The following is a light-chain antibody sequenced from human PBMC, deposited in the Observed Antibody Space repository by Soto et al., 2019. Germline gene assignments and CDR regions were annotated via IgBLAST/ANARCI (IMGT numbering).Light chain of an antibody. CDR2: GAS. CDR3: QQFGTPPWT. CDR1: QSVSSSS. J-gene: IGKJ1*01. Sequence: EIVMTQSPATLSVSPGERATLSCRASQSVSSSSLAWYQQKPGQSPRLLIYGASSRATGIPDRFSGSGSGTHFNLTISRLEPEGFAVYCCQQFGTPPWTFGQGTKVDI. V-gene: IGKV3-20*01.